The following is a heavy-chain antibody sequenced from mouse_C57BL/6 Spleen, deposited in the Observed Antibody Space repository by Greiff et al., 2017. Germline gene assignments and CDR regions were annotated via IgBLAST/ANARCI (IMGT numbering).Heavy chain of an antibody. V-gene: IGHV14-4*01. J-gene: IGHJ3*01. Sequence: EVQLQQSGAELVRPGASVKLSCTASGFNIKDDYMHWVKQRPEQGLEWIGWIDPENGDTEYASKFQGKATITADTSSNTAYLQLSSLTSEVTAVYYWTNNYGSSYWEEGTLVTVSA. D-gene: IGHD1-1*01. CDR2: IDPENGDT. CDR3: TNNYGSSY. CDR1: GFNIKDDY.